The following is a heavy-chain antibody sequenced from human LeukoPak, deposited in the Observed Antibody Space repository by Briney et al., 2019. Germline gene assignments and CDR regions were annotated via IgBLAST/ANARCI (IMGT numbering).Heavy chain of an antibody. CDR3: ARDGKGGATDGFDI. CDR1: GFTLSPYT. V-gene: IGHV3-30*09. CDR2: MSWDGSSI. D-gene: IGHD1-26*01. J-gene: IGHJ3*02. Sequence: GGSLRLSCAASGFTLSPYTMHWVHRAPGKGLQWVALMSWDGSSIQYGDSVKGRFAISRDYSKNTLYLQMNSLRPEDTAVYYCARDGKGGATDGFDIWGQGTMVTVSS.